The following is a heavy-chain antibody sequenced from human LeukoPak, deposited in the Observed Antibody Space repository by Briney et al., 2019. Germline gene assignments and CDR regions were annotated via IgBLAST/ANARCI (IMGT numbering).Heavy chain of an antibody. V-gene: IGHV3-30-3*01. Sequence: PGGSLRLSCAASGFTFSSYAMHWVHQAPGKGLEWVAVISYDGSNKYYADSVKGRFTISRDNSKNTLYLQMNSLRAEDTAVYYCARASPFRGMDVWGQGTTVTVSS. CDR3: ARASPFRGMDV. CDR1: GFTFSSYA. D-gene: IGHD6-6*01. CDR2: ISYDGSNK. J-gene: IGHJ6*02.